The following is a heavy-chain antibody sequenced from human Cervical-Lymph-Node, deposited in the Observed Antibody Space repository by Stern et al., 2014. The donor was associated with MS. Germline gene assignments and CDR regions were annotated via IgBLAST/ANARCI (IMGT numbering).Heavy chain of an antibody. CDR3: ARDYGDYAFDY. D-gene: IGHD4-17*01. CDR2: ICPGDYHT. J-gene: IGHJ4*02. Sequence: VQLVQSGAEVKKPGESLKISCKGSGYSFTANWIAWVRQMPGKGLEWMGIICPGDYHTRSTPSFQGIVTSSTDKSISTAYLQWSSLKASDTAMYYCARDYGDYAFDYWGQGTLVTVSS. CDR1: GYSFTANW. V-gene: IGHV5-51*01.